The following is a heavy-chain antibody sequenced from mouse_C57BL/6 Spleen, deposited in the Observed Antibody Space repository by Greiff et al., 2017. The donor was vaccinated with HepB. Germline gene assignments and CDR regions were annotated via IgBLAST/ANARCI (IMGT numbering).Heavy chain of an antibody. V-gene: IGHV1-52*01. D-gene: IGHD1-1*01. CDR3: ARATLYYYGSSDYAMDY. J-gene: IGHJ4*01. CDR2: IDPSDSET. CDR1: GYTFTSYW. Sequence: VQLQQPGAELVRPGSSVKLSCKASGYTFTSYWMHWVKQRPIQGLEWIGNIDPSDSETHYNQKFKDKATLTVDKSSSTAYMQLSSLTSEDSAVYYCARATLYYYGSSDYAMDYWGQGTSVTVSS.